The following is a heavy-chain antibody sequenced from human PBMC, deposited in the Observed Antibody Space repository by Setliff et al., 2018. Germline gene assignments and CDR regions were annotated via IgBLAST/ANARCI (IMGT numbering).Heavy chain of an antibody. CDR3: ARDRFYNSWSGTSITAPHDAFDI. V-gene: IGHV1-18*01. CDR2: ISAYNGNT. CDR1: GYTFTTYA. D-gene: IGHD3-3*01. J-gene: IGHJ3*02. Sequence: GASVKVSCKASGYTFTTYAIGWMRQAPGQGLEWMGWISAYNGNTNYAQKLQGRVTMTTDTATSTASMELRSLRSDDTAVYYCARDRFYNSWSGTSITAPHDAFDIWGQGTMVTVSS.